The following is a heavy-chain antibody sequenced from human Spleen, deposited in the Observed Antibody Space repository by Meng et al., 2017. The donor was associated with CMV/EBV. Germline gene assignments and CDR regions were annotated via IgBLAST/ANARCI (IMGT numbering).Heavy chain of an antibody. CDR3: ARDRPAYYDSSGYTPNYYYYGMDV. CDR1: GFRFSSYA. J-gene: IGHJ6*02. CDR2: IGNSAGVT. V-gene: IGHV3-23*01. Sequence: GGSLRLSCAASGFRFSSYAMSWVRQAPGKGLEWVSDIGNSAGVTDYADSVKRRFTISRDNSKNTLYLQMNSLRAEDTAVYYCARDRPAYYDSSGYTPNYYYYGMDVWGQGTTVTVSS. D-gene: IGHD3-22*01.